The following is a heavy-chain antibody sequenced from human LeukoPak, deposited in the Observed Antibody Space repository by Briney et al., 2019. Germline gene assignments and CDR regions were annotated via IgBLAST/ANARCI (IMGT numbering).Heavy chain of an antibody. CDR3: AKDRSPIVVVPAAFDY. CDR1: GFIFSRYG. J-gene: IGHJ4*02. D-gene: IGHD2-2*01. V-gene: IGHV3-30*02. CDR2: IRHDGSNK. Sequence: GGSLRLSCAASGFIFSRYGMPWVPQAPGKGSARVAFIRHDGSNKYYADSVKGRFTFSRENSKNTLYLQMNSLRADDTAVYYCAKDRSPIVVVPAAFDYWGQGTLVTVSS.